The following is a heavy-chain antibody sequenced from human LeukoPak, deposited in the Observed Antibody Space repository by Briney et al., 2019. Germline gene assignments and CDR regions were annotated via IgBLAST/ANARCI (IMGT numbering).Heavy chain of an antibody. Sequence: PGGSLRLSCAASGFTFSSYAMSWVRRAPGKGLEGVSAISGSGGSTYYAESVKDRFTISRDNSKNTLYLQMNSLRAEDTVVYYCAKDHAGLNWIRHYYFDYWGQGTLVTVSS. D-gene: IGHD1-20*01. CDR1: GFTFSSYA. CDR2: ISGSGGST. J-gene: IGHJ4*02. V-gene: IGHV3-23*01. CDR3: AKDHAGLNWIRHYYFDY.